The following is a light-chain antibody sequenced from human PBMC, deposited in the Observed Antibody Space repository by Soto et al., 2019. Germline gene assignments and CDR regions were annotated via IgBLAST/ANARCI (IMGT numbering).Light chain of an antibody. CDR1: SSDVGGYNF. CDR3: CSYAGSDTYV. Sequence: QSALTQPRSVSGSPGQSVTISCTGTSSDVGGYNFVSWYQHPPGKAPKLMLYDVTNRPSGVPDRFSGSKSDNTASLTISGLQAEDEADYYCCSYAGSDTYVFGTGTKGTVL. CDR2: DVT. J-gene: IGLJ1*01. V-gene: IGLV2-11*01.